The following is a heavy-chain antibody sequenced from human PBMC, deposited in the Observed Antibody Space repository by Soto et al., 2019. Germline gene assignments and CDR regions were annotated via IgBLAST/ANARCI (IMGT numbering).Heavy chain of an antibody. CDR1: GYSFTSYW. CDR3: ARSPRPQVYYMDV. V-gene: IGHV5-51*01. J-gene: IGHJ6*03. CDR2: IYPGDSDT. Sequence: PGESLKISCKGSGYSFTSYWIGWVRQMPGKGLEWMGIIYPGDSDTRYSPSFQGQVTISADKSISTAYLQWSSLKASDTAMYYCARSPRPQVYYMDVWGKGTTVTVSS.